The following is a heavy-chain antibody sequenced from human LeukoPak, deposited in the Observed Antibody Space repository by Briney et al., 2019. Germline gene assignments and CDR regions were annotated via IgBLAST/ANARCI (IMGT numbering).Heavy chain of an antibody. CDR2: VHLNGAT. CDR1: GFTFSSYEM. CDR3: TRESGAFSPFGF. Sequence: GSLRLSCAASGFTFSSYEMNWVRQAPGKGLEWIGEVHLNGATNYNPSLESRFSTSIDKSNNHLSLEVTSVTAADTAMYYCTRESGAFSPFGFWGQGTLVTVSS. V-gene: IGHV4-4*02. J-gene: IGHJ4*02. D-gene: IGHD1-26*01.